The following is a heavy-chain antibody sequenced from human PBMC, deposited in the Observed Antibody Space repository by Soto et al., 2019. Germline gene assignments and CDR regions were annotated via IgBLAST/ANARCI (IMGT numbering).Heavy chain of an antibody. CDR1: GFTFSNYG. D-gene: IGHD6-13*01. CDR3: AHDRSSWYGNTIYYYGMDV. V-gene: IGHV3-30*18. Sequence: QVQLVESGGGVVQPGRSLRLSCAASGFTFSNYGMHWVRQAPGKGLEWVAVISYDGSNKYYADPVKGRFTISRDNSKNTLSLQMNSLRAEDTAVYYCAHDRSSWYGNTIYYYGMDVWGQGTRVTVSS. CDR2: ISYDGSNK. J-gene: IGHJ6*02.